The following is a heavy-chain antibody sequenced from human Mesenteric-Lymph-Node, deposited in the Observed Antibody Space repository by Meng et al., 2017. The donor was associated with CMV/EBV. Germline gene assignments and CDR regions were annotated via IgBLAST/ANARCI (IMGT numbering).Heavy chain of an antibody. V-gene: IGHV4-30-4*08. Sequence: SETLSLTCTVSGGSISSVDSYWNWIRQPPGTGLEWIGSIYLSGNNDYNPSLKSRVTISVDTSKNQFSLKLSSVTAADTAVYYCARRYSSDWKDAFDIWGQGTMVTVSS. J-gene: IGHJ3*02. CDR1: GGSISSVDSY. CDR2: IYLSGNN. D-gene: IGHD6-19*01. CDR3: ARRYSSDWKDAFDI.